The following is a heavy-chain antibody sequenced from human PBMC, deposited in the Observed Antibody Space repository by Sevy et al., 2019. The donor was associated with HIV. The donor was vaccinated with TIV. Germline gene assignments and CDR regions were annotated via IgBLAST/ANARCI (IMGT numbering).Heavy chain of an antibody. J-gene: IGHJ4*02. D-gene: IGHD3-22*01. CDR3: ARRGVGYDSSGFFDY. V-gene: IGHV3-33*01. CDR2: IWYDGSNK. CDR1: GFTFSSYG. Sequence: GGSLRLSCAASGFTFSSYGMHWVRQAPGKGLEWVAVIWYDGSNKYYAYSVKGRFTISRDNSKNTLYLQMNSLRAEDTAVYYCARRGVGYDSSGFFDYWGQGTLVTVSS.